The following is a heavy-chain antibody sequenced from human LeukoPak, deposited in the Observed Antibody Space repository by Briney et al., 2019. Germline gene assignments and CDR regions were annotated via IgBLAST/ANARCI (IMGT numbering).Heavy chain of an antibody. D-gene: IGHD3-10*01. Sequence: GKSLKISCKGSGYSFTNYWIGWVRQMPGKGLELMGLIYPGDSDTTYSPSFQGQVTISADKSITTAYLQWSSLKASDTAMYYCTRRMTRGVITSPFDSWGQGTLVSVSS. V-gene: IGHV5-51*01. CDR2: IYPGDSDT. CDR3: TRRMTRGVITSPFDS. J-gene: IGHJ4*02. CDR1: GYSFTNYW.